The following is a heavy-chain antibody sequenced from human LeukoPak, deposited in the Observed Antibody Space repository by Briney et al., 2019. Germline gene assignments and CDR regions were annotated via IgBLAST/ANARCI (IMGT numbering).Heavy chain of an antibody. J-gene: IGHJ4*02. CDR2: ISGRGGST. D-gene: IGHD3-22*01. Sequence: GGSLRLSCAASGFTFSSYAMSWVRQAPGKGLEWVSAISGRGGSTYYADSVKGRFTISRDNSKNTLYLQMNSLRAEDTAVYYCANDAAHSSGYLYYFDYWGQGTLVTVSS. CDR3: ANDAAHSSGYLYYFDY. V-gene: IGHV3-23*01. CDR1: GFTFSSYA.